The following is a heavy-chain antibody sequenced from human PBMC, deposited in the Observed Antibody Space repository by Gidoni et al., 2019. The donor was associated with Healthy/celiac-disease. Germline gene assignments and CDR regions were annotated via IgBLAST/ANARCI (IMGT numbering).Heavy chain of an antibody. Sequence: EVQLLESGGGLVQPGGSLRLSCAASGFTFSRFAIRWVRQAPGKGLEWVSAISGSGGSTYYTDSVKGRFTISRDNSKNTLYLQMNSLRAEDTAVYYCAKGMEGGYCSSTSCYLGGMDVWGQGTTVTVSS. J-gene: IGHJ6*02. V-gene: IGHV3-23*01. D-gene: IGHD2-2*03. CDR2: ISGSGGST. CDR3: AKGMEGGYCSSTSCYLGGMDV. CDR1: GFTFSRFA.